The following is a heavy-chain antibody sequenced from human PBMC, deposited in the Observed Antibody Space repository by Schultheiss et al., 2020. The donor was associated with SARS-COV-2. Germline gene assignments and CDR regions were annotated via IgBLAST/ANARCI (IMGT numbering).Heavy chain of an antibody. CDR1: GFIVSSNY. CDR3: ARDLRLKVSGPRFDY. Sequence: GGSLRLSCAASGFIVSSNYMSWVRQAPGKGLEWVSSISSSSSYIYYADSVKGRFTISRDNAKNSLYLQMNSLRAEDTAVYYCARDLRLKVSGPRFDYWGQGTLVTVSS. D-gene: IGHD5/OR15-5a*01. CDR2: ISSSSSYI. J-gene: IGHJ4*02. V-gene: IGHV3-21*04.